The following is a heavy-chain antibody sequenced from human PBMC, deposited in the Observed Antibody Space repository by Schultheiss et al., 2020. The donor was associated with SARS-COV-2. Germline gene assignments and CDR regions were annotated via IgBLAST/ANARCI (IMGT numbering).Heavy chain of an antibody. J-gene: IGHJ4*02. D-gene: IGHD4-17*01. CDR2: MNPNSGNT. Sequence: ASVKVSCKASGYTFTSYDINWVRQATGQGLEWMGWMNPNSGNTGYAQKFQGRVTMTRNTSISTAYMELSSLRSDDTAVYYCAKVILGDYVDYWGQGTLVTVSS. V-gene: IGHV1-8*01. CDR3: AKVILGDYVDY. CDR1: GYTFTSYD.